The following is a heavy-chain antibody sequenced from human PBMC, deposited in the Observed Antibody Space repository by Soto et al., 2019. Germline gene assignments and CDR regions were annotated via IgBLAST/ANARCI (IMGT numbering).Heavy chain of an antibody. V-gene: IGHV1-2*02. Sequence: GASVKVSCKASGYTFTGYYMHWVRQAPGQGLEWMGWINPNSGGTNYTQKFRDRVTVSTDTSISTTYMELSSLTSEDTAVYYCTRATLGIIVAPDFWGQGTLVNVSS. CDR1: GYTFTGYY. CDR2: INPNSGGT. CDR3: TRATLGIIVAPDF. D-gene: IGHD3-22*01. J-gene: IGHJ4*02.